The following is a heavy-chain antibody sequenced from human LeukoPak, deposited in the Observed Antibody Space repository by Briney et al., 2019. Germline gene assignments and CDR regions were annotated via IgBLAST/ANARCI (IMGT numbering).Heavy chain of an antibody. V-gene: IGHV4-59*01. J-gene: IGHJ4*02. CDR2: IYYTGST. D-gene: IGHD3-22*01. CDR3: VRVRGDSSGYYAFDY. CDR1: GGSISSYY. Sequence: PSETLSLTCTVSGGSISSYYWTWIRQPPGKGLEWIGYIYYTGSTNYNPSLKSRVTISVDTSKNQFSLNLSSVTAADTAVYYCVRVRGDSSGYYAFDYWGQGTLVTVSS.